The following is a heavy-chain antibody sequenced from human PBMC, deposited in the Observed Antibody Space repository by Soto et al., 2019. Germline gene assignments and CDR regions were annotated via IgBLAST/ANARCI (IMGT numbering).Heavy chain of an antibody. CDR1: GYTFTSYA. CDR2: ISAYNGNT. CDR3: ARDLAAAGPFDY. V-gene: IGHV1-18*01. Sequence: QVQLVQSGAEVKKPGASVKVSCKTSGYTFTSYAISWERQAPGQGLEWMGWISAYNGNTHYAQKLQGRVTMTTDTSTRTAYMELRSLRSDDTAVHYCARDLAAAGPFDYWGQGTLVTVSS. J-gene: IGHJ4*02. D-gene: IGHD6-13*01.